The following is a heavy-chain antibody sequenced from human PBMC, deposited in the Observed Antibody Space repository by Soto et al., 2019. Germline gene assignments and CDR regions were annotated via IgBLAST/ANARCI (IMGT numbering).Heavy chain of an antibody. CDR3: AVEATAWQPMVISAY. Sequence: AVKGACPSSCFTCTISAFQLLLQARGQRLAWIGWIAVGSGYTNYAQRFQDRVTLTRDMSTATTYMELSRLTSEDTAIYYWAVEATAWQPMVISAYWGKGARITVSS. J-gene: IGHJ4*02. CDR1: CFTCTISA. V-gene: IGHV1-58*01. D-gene: IGHD2-15*01. CDR2: IAVGSGYT.